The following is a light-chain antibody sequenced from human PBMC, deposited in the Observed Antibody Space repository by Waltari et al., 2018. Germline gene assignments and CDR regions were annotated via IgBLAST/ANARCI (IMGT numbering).Light chain of an antibody. CDR3: SSYAGNNFVV. J-gene: IGLJ2*01. CDR2: GVF. CDR1: SSDVGGYKY. Sequence: QSALTQPPSASGSPGQSVTISCTGTSSDVGGYKYVSWYQFHPGKAPSLLIYGVFKRPSGVPDRFSGSKSGNTASLIVSGLQAEDEAEYYCSSYAGNNFVVFGGGTQLTVL. V-gene: IGLV2-8*01.